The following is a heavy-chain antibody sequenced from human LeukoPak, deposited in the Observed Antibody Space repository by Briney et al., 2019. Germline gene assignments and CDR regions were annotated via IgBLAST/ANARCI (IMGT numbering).Heavy chain of an antibody. CDR1: GFTFSSYA. D-gene: IGHD1-26*01. CDR3: AKLGTWEPATSGYLQX. Sequence: PGGSLRLSCAASGFTFSSYAMSWVRQAPGKGLEWVSAISGSGGSTYYADSVKGRFTISRDNSKNTLDLQMNSLRAEDTAVYYCAKLGTWEPATSGYLQXXGQGTLVTV. J-gene: IGHJ1*01. V-gene: IGHV3-23*01. CDR2: ISGSGGST.